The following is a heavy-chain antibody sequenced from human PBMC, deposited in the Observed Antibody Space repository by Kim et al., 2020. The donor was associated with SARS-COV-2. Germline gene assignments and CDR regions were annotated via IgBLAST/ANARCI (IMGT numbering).Heavy chain of an antibody. CDR2: IKQDGSEK. CDR3: ARDPRLDILNPSDWFDP. D-gene: IGHD3-9*01. J-gene: IGHJ5*02. Sequence: GGSLRLSCAASGFTFSSYWMSWVRQAPGKGLEWVANIKQDGSEKYYVDSVKGRFTISRDNAKNSLYLQMNSLRAEDTAVYYCARDPRLDILNPSDWFDPWGQGTLVTVSS. V-gene: IGHV3-7*01. CDR1: GFTFSSYW.